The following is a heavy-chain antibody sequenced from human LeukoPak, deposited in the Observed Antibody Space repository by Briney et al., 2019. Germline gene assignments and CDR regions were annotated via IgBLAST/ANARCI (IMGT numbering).Heavy chain of an antibody. CDR3: ARVGDGYNVGFDY. Sequence: PGGXXXXXXAAXXFTXXXYSMNWVRQAPGKGLEWVSYISSSSSTIYYADSVKGRFTISRDNAKNSLYMQMNSLRAEDTAVYYCARVGDGYNVGFDYWGQGTLVTVSS. J-gene: IGHJ4*02. CDR1: XFTXXXYS. D-gene: IGHD5-24*01. CDR2: ISSSSSTI. V-gene: IGHV3-48*01.